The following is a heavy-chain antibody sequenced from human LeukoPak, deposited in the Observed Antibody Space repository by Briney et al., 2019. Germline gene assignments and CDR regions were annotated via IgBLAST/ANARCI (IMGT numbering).Heavy chain of an antibody. Sequence: SETLSLTCTVSGVSISSSSYYWGWIRQPPGKGLEWIGSIFHRGSTYYNPSLKSRVTISVDTSKNQFSLKLTSVTAADTAVYYCARSWFSTGPADYWGQGTLVTVSS. D-gene: IGHD6-13*01. J-gene: IGHJ4*02. CDR3: ARSWFSTGPADY. CDR1: GVSISSSSYY. CDR2: IFHRGST. V-gene: IGHV4-39*01.